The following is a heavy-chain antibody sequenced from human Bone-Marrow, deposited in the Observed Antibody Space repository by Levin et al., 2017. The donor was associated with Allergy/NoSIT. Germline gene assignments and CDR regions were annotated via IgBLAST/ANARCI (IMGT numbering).Heavy chain of an antibody. CDR3: ARDSYRNGVDV. Sequence: ASVKVSCAASGFIVSTYDIHWVRQVVGKGLEWVAEIGTASDSYYSDPVKGRFIISRENSKNSVYLQMNSLRDGDTATYFCARDSYRNGVDVWGQGTTVTVSS. J-gene: IGHJ6*02. V-gene: IGHV3-13*01. CDR1: GFIVSTYD. CDR2: IGTASDS. D-gene: IGHD2-2*01.